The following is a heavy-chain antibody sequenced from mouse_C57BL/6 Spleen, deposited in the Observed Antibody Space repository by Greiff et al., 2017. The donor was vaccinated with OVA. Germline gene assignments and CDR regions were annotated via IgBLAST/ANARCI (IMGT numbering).Heavy chain of an antibody. V-gene: IGHV1-82*01. CDR2: IYPGDGDT. CDR1: GYAFSSSW. D-gene: IGHD1-1*01. CDR3: ARSFYYYDSSLYYYAMDY. Sequence: QVQLQQSGPELVKPGASVKISCKASGYAFSSSWMNWVKQRPGKGLEWIGRIYPGDGDTNYNGKFKGKAKLPADTSSSTSYMQLSSMTSEDSAVYFCARSFYYYDSSLYYYAMDYWGQGTSVTVSS. J-gene: IGHJ4*01.